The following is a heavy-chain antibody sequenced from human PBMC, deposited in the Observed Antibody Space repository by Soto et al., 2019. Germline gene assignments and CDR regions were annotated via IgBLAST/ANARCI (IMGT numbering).Heavy chain of an antibody. D-gene: IGHD3-3*01. J-gene: IGHJ6*03. Sequence: QVQLVQSGAEVKKPGSSGKVSCKASGGTFSSYTISCVRQAPGQGLECMVRIIPILGIANYAQKFQGRVTITADKSTSTAYMELSSLTSEDTAVYYCASARFLEWLPPSDYYYMDVWVKGTTVTVSS. CDR3: ASARFLEWLPPSDYYYMDV. CDR2: IIPILGIA. V-gene: IGHV1-69*02. CDR1: GGTFSSYT.